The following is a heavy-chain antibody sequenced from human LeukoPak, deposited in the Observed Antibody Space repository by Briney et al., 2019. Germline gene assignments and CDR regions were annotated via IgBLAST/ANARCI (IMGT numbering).Heavy chain of an antibody. J-gene: IGHJ4*02. CDR1: GGSFSGYY. V-gene: IGHV4-34*01. Sequence: SETLSLTCAVYGGSFSGYYWSWIRQPPGKGLEWIGEINHSGSTNYNPSLKSRVTISVDTSKNQFSLKLSSVTAADTAVYYCARGGRSPYSGSTADYFDYWGQGTLSPSPQ. CDR3: ARGGRSPYSGSTADYFDY. D-gene: IGHD1-26*01. CDR2: INHSGST.